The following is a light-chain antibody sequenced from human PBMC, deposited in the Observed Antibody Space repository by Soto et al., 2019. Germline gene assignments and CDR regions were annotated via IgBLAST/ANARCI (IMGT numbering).Light chain of an antibody. J-gene: IGKJ1*01. CDR2: GAS. V-gene: IGKV3-11*01. CDR3: QQHSHWPPWT. CDR1: ENVRTF. Sequence: VLTQSPATLSLSPGERATLSCRASENVRTFVDWYQQKPGQAPRLLIYGASNRATDIPARFSGSGSGTDFTITISNLEPADFAVYYCQQHSHWPPWTFGQGTRVEIQ.